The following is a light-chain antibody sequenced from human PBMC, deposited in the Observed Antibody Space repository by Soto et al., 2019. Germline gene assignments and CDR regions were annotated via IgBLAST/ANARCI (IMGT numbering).Light chain of an antibody. Sequence: DIQMTQSPSSLSASVGDRVTITCRASRTIAGYVNWYQQRPGEAPNLLIYAASSLQSGVPSRFRGSGSGTDFTLTINSLQPADFATFYCQQTYSTPGTFGQGTKVEIK. CDR3: QQTYSTPGT. CDR2: AAS. J-gene: IGKJ1*01. V-gene: IGKV1-39*01. CDR1: RTIAGY.